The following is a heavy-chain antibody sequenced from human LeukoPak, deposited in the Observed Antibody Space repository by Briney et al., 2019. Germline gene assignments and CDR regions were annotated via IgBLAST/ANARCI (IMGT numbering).Heavy chain of an antibody. Sequence: SVKVSCKASGGTFSSYAISWVRQAPEQGLEWMGRIIPILGIANYAQKFQGRVTITADKSTSTAYMELSSLRSEDTAVYYCASGSPNWSYYFDYWGQGTLVTVSS. CDR2: IIPILGIA. D-gene: IGHD1-20*01. J-gene: IGHJ4*02. V-gene: IGHV1-69*04. CDR1: GGTFSSYA. CDR3: ASGSPNWSYYFDY.